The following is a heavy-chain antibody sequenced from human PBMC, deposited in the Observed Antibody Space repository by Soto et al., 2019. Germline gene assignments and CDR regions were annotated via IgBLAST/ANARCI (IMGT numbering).Heavy chain of an antibody. CDR3: ARVNRLRHYYYYIGMDV. V-gene: IGHV1-69*13. J-gene: IGHJ6*02. CDR1: GGTFSSYA. CDR2: IIPIFGTA. Sequence: GASVKVSCKASGGTFSSYAISWVRQAPGQGLEWMGGIIPIFGTANYAQKFQGRVTITADESTSTAYMELSSLRSEDTAVYYCARVNRLRHYYYYIGMDVWGQGTTVTVSS. D-gene: IGHD2-8*01.